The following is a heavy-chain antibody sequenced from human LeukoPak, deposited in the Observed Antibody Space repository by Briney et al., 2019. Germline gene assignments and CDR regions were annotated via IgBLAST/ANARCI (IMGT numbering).Heavy chain of an antibody. CDR1: GGSISSSSYY. J-gene: IGHJ4*02. D-gene: IGHD1-26*01. Sequence: PSETLSLTCTVSGGSISSSSYYWGWIRQPPGKGLEWIGSIYYSGSTYYNPSLKSRVTISVDRSKNQFSLKLSSVTAADTAVYYCARGYIVGATASPPDYWGQGTLVTVSS. CDR2: IYYSGST. V-gene: IGHV4-39*07. CDR3: ARGYIVGATASPPDY.